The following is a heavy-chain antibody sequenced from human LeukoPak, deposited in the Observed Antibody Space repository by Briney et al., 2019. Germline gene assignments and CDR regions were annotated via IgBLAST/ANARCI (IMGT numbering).Heavy chain of an antibody. V-gene: IGHV1-18*04. Sequence: ASVKVSCKASGYTFTSYGISWVRQAPAQGLDWMGWISAYNGNTNYAQKLQGRVTMTTDTSTRTAYMELRRLRSDDTAVYYCARDLRITMVRGLARFDYWGQGTLVTVSS. CDR2: ISAYNGNT. CDR3: ARDLRITMVRGLARFDY. J-gene: IGHJ4*02. CDR1: GYTFTSYG. D-gene: IGHD3-10*01.